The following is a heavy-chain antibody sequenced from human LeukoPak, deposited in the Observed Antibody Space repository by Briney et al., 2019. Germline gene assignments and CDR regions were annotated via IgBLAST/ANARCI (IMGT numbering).Heavy chain of an antibody. CDR2: MNPNSGNT. V-gene: IGHV1-8*01. CDR3: AVSRSWYPIDY. Sequence: ASVKLSCKASGYTFTSYDINWGRQASGQRLEWMGWMNPNSGNTGYALKFQGRVTMTRNTSLSTAYMELSSLRSEDTAVYYCAVSRSWYPIDYWGPGTLVTVSS. J-gene: IGHJ4*02. CDR1: GYTFTSYD. D-gene: IGHD6-13*01.